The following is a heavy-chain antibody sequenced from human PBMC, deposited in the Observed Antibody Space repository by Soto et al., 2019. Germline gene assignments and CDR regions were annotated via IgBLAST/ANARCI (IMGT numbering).Heavy chain of an antibody. D-gene: IGHD2-2*01. CDR2: IPSKINTYAT. J-gene: IGHJ4*02. CDR3: AGQHLDVPVASAIDY. V-gene: IGHV3-73*02. Sequence: EVQLVESGGGSVQPGGSLRLSCAASGFTFSGSTIHWVRQTSGKGLEWVGRIPSKINTYATAYAASVKGRFTISRDDSKNTAYLQMNSLKIEDTAMYYCAGQHLDVPVASAIDYWGQGTLVTVSS. CDR1: GFTFSGST.